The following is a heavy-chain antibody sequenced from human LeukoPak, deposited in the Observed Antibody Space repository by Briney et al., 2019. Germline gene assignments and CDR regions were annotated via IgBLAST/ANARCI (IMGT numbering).Heavy chain of an antibody. CDR2: ISSSGSTI. Sequence: GGSLRHSCAASGFTFSSYEMNWVRQAPGKGLEWVSYISSSGSTIYYADSVKGRFTISRDNAKNSLYLQMNSLRAEDTAVYYCAREGTVLRFLEWSPYYYYGMDVWGQGTTVTVSS. CDR1: GFTFSSYE. J-gene: IGHJ6*02. V-gene: IGHV3-48*03. CDR3: AREGTVLRFLEWSPYYYYGMDV. D-gene: IGHD3-3*01.